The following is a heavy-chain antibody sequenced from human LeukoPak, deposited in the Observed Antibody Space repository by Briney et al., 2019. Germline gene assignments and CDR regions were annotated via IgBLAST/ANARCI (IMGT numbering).Heavy chain of an antibody. CDR2: IKEDGSEK. CDR1: GFTFSSYW. CDR3: AREGDYYCSGGSCYDY. Sequence: GGSLRLSCAASGFTFSSYWMSWVRQAPGKGLEWVANIKEDGSEKYYVDSVKGRFTISRDNAKNSVYLQMNSLRAEDTAVYYCAREGDYYCSGGSCYDYWGQGTLVTVSP. J-gene: IGHJ4*02. V-gene: IGHV3-7*01. D-gene: IGHD2-15*01.